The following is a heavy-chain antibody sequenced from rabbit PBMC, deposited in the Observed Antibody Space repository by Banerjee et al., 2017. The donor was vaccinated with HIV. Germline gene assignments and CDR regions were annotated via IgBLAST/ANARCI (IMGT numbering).Heavy chain of an antibody. D-gene: IGHD5-1*01. V-gene: IGHV1S40*01. Sequence: QSLEESGGDLVKPGASLTLTCTASGFSFSSGYRICWVRQAPGKGLEWIAYIYPDYGSTDYASWAKGRFTVSKTSSTTVTLQMTSLTAADTATYFCARDGRGDGRYYFNFWGQGTLVTVS. J-gene: IGHJ4*01. CDR1: GFSFSSGYR. CDR3: ARDGRGDGRYYFNF. CDR2: IYPDYGST.